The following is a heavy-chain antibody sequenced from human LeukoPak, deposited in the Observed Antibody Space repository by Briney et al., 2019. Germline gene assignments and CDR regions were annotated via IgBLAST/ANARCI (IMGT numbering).Heavy chain of an antibody. CDR2: IYSSGNT. V-gene: IGHV4-4*07. CDR3: ARTLDKDSSSAPYYYYMDV. CDR1: GGSIRSNY. J-gene: IGHJ6*03. Sequence: PSETLSLTCTVSGGSIRSNYWSWIRQSAGKGLEWIGRIYSSGNTNYNPSFESRVTMSVDTSKNQLSLKLKSVTAADPAVYYCARTLDKDSSSAPYYYYMDVWGKGTTVTVSS. D-gene: IGHD6-13*01.